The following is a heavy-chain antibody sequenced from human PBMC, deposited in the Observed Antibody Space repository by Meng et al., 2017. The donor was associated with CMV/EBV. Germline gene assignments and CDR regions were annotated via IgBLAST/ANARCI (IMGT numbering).Heavy chain of an antibody. J-gene: IGHJ6*02. CDR1: GGSISSYY. D-gene: IGHD6-13*01. V-gene: IGHV4-59*01. Sequence: SETLSLTCTVSGGSISSYYWSWIRQPPGKGLEWIGYIYYSGSTNYNPSLKSRVTISVDTSKNQFSLKLSSVTAADTAVYYCARDYSAQGYGMDVWGQGTTVTVSS. CDR3: ARDYSAQGYGMDV. CDR2: IYYSGST.